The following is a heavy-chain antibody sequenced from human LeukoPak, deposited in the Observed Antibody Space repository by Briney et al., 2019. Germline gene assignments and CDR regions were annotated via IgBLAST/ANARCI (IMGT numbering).Heavy chain of an antibody. CDR2: ITAASSST. CDR1: GFTFSSYG. D-gene: IGHD3-10*01. Sequence: GGSLRLSCAVSGFTFSSYGMSGVRQAPGEGVEWVSAITAASSSTHDADSVQGRFTISRDNSKNTLYLQMNSLRPEDTAIYYCAKLFESGTYNNFFHYWGQGTLVTVFS. V-gene: IGHV3-23*01. CDR3: AKLFESGTYNNFFHY. J-gene: IGHJ4*02.